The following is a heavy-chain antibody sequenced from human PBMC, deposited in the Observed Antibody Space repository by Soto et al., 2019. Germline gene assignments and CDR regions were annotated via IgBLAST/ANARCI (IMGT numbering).Heavy chain of an antibody. J-gene: IGHJ6*02. CDR3: ARLDYYGSGPYYYYGMDV. CDR2: ISSSSSYI. CDR1: GFTFGSYS. D-gene: IGHD3-10*01. Sequence: EVQLVESGGGLVKPGGSLRLSCAASGFTFGSYSMNWVRQAPGKGLEWVSSISSSSSYIYYADSVKGRFTISRDNAKNSLYLQMNSLRAEDTAVYYCARLDYYGSGPYYYYGMDVWGQGTTVTVSS. V-gene: IGHV3-21*01.